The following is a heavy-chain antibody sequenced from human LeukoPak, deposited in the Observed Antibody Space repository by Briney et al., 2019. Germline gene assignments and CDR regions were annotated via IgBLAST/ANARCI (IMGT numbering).Heavy chain of an antibody. Sequence: PGGSLRLSCAASGFTFSGSAMHWVRQASGKGLEWVGRIRSKANSYATAYAASVKGRFTISRDDSKNTAYLQMNSLKTEDTAVYXXTRLFGXDXWGQGTLXTVS. CDR3: TRLFGXDX. D-gene: IGHD3-10*02. V-gene: IGHV3-73*01. CDR1: GFTFSGSA. CDR2: IRSKANSYAT. J-gene: IGHJ4*02.